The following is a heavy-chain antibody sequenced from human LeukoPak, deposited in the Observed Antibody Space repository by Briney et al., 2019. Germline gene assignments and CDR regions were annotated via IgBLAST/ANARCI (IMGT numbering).Heavy chain of an antibody. CDR1: GFTFSSYW. CDR3: ASLTYYYGSGSSNFDY. J-gene: IGHJ4*02. V-gene: IGHV3-74*01. D-gene: IGHD3-10*01. Sequence: GGSLRLSCAASGFTFSSYWMHWVRQAPGKGLVWVSRINSDGSSTSYADSVKGRFTISRDNAKNTLYLQMNSLRAEDTAVYYCASLTYYYGSGSSNFDYWGQGTLVTVSS. CDR2: INSDGSST.